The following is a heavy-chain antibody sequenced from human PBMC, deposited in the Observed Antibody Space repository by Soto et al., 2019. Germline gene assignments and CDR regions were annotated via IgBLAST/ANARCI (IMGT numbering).Heavy chain of an antibody. CDR2: IIPIFGTA. CDR3: ARGVGPGYCSSTSCYTPMPLYYGMDV. V-gene: IGHV1-69*13. D-gene: IGHD2-2*02. Sequence: EASVKVSCKAFGGTFSSYAISWVRQAPGQGLEWMGGIIPIFGTANYAQKFQGRVTITADESTSTAYMGLSSLRSEDTAVYYCARGVGPGYCSSTSCYTPMPLYYGMDVWGQGTTVTVSS. J-gene: IGHJ6*02. CDR1: GGTFSSYA.